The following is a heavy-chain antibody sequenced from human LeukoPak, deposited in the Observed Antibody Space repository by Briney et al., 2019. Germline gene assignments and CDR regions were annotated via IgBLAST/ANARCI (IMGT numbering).Heavy chain of an antibody. CDR1: GHSIGSAYY. V-gene: IGHV4-34*01. Sequence: SETLSLTCAVSGHSIGSAYYWSWIRQPPGKGLEWIGEINHSGSTNYNPSLKSRVTISVDTSKNQFSLKLSSVTAADTAVYYCARGPSSSWYRYYYYYMDVWGKGTTVTVSS. CDR3: ARGPSSSWYRYYYYYMDV. J-gene: IGHJ6*03. D-gene: IGHD6-13*01. CDR2: INHSGST.